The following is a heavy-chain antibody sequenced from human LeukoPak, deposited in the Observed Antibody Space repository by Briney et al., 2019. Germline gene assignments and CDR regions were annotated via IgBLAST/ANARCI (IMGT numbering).Heavy chain of an antibody. V-gene: IGHV4-59*08. CDR1: GGSISSYY. Sequence: TSETLSLTCTVSGGSISSYYWSWIRQPPGKGLEWIGYIYYSGSTNYNPSLKSRVTISVDTSKNRFSLKLSSVTAADTAVYYCARHAHISSGYYYRPNHDAFDIWGQGTMVTVSS. J-gene: IGHJ3*02. CDR2: IYYSGST. CDR3: ARHAHISSGYYYRPNHDAFDI. D-gene: IGHD3-22*01.